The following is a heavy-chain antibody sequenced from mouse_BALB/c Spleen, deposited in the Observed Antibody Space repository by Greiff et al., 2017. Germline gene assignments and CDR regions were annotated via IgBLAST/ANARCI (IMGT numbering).Heavy chain of an antibody. CDR1: GFTFSSYA. J-gene: IGHJ4*01. V-gene: IGHV5-9-3*01. D-gene: IGHD2-4*01. CDR3: ARQGYDYDGAMDY. Sequence: EVQLVESGGGLVQPGGSLKLSCAASGFTFSSYAMSWVRQTPEKRLEWVATISSGGSYTYYPDSVKGRFTISRDNAKNTLYLQMSSLRSEDTAMYYCARQGYDYDGAMDYWGQGTSVTVSS. CDR2: ISSGGSYT.